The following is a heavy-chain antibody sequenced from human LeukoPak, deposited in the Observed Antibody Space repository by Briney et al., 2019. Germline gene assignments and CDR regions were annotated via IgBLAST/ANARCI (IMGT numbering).Heavy chain of an antibody. CDR3: ARSGYSNFDY. V-gene: IGHV4-39*07. J-gene: IGHJ4*02. Sequence: ETLSLTCTVSGGSISSSSYYWGWIRQPPGKGLEWIGSIYYSGSTYYNPSLKSRVTISVDTSKNQFSLKLSSVTAADTAVYYCARSGYSNFDYWGQGTLVTVSS. CDR1: GGSISSSSYY. CDR2: IYYSGST. D-gene: IGHD3-3*01.